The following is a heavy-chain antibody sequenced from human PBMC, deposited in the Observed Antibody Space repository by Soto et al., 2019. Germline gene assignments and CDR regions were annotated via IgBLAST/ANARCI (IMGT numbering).Heavy chain of an antibody. J-gene: IGHJ4*02. Sequence: SGPTLVNPTQTLTLTCTFSGFSLSTSGVSVGWLRQPPGKALEWLALMYWDDDKRYSPSLKNRLTITKDTSKNQVVLIMTNMDPVDTATYYCAHSITIFGVVIGYYFDYWGQGTPVTVSS. V-gene: IGHV2-5*02. CDR2: MYWDDDK. CDR1: GFSLSTSGVS. CDR3: AHSITIFGVVIGYYFDY. D-gene: IGHD3-3*01.